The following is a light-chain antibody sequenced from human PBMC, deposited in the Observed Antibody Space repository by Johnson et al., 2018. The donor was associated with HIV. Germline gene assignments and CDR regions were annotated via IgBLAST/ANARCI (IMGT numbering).Light chain of an antibody. Sequence: QSVLTQPPSVSAAPGQKVTISCSGSSSNIGNNYVSWYQQLPGTAPKLLIYDSYKRPSGIPDRFSGSKSGTSATLGITGLQTGDEADYYCGTWDSSLSAHYIFGTGTKVTVL. CDR1: SSNIGNNY. CDR2: DSY. V-gene: IGLV1-51*01. J-gene: IGLJ1*01. CDR3: GTWDSSLSAHYI.